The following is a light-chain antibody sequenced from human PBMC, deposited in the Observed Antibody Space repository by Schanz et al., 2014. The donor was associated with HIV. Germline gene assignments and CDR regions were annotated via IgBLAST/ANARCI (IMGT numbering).Light chain of an antibody. V-gene: IGLV2-14*03. J-gene: IGLJ2*01. Sequence: QSVLTQPASVSGSPGQSITISCTGTSSDVGGYNYVSWHQQHPGKAPKLMIYDVSNRPSGVSNRFSGSKSGNTASLTISGLQAEDEADYYCCSYAGSSTPVFGGGTKLTVL. CDR3: CSYAGSSTPV. CDR2: DVS. CDR1: SSDVGGYNY.